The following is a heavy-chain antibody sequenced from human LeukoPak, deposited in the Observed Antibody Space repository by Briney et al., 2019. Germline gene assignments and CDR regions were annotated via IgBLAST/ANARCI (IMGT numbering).Heavy chain of an antibody. Sequence: GASVKVSCKASGGTFSSYAISWVRQAPGQGLEWMGRIIPILGIANYAQKFQGRVTITADKSTSTAYMELSSLRSEDTAVYYCASPSVDTAMVTLPGPGGYGMDVWGQGTTVTVSS. CDR2: IIPILGIA. CDR3: ASPSVDTAMVTLPGPGGYGMDV. V-gene: IGHV1-69*04. D-gene: IGHD5-18*01. CDR1: GGTFSSYA. J-gene: IGHJ6*02.